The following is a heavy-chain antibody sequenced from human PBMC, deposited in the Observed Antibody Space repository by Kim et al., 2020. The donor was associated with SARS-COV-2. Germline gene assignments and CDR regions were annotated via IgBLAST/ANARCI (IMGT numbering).Heavy chain of an antibody. CDR3: ARHKGAPGGYSYGGFPDY. D-gene: IGHD5-18*01. V-gene: IGHV4-39*01. CDR2: IYYSGST. CDR1: GGSISSSSYY. J-gene: IGHJ4*02. Sequence: SETLSLTCTVSGGSISSSSYYWGWIRQPPGKGLEWIGSIYYSGSTYYNPSLKSRVTISVDTSKNQFSLKLSSVTAADTAVYYCARHKGAPGGYSYGGFPDYWGQGTLVTVSS.